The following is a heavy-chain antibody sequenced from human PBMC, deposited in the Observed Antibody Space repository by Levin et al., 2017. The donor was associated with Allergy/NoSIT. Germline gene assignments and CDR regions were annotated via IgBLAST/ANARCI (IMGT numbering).Heavy chain of an antibody. J-gene: IGHJ5*02. V-gene: IGHV3-11*05. Sequence: GESLKISCAASGFTFSDYYMSWIRQAPGKGLEWVSYISSSSSYTNYADSVKGRFTISRDNAKNSLYLQMNSLRAEDTAVYYCARVHSWFGGNWFDPWGQGTLVTVSS. CDR1: GFTFSDYY. CDR2: ISSSSSYT. CDR3: ARVHSWFGGNWFDP. D-gene: IGHD3-10*01.